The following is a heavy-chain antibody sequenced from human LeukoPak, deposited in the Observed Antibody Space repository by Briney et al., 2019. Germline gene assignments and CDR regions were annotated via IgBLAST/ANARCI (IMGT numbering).Heavy chain of an antibody. J-gene: IGHJ6*04. CDR1: GYTFTSYD. CDR2: MNPNSGNK. V-gene: IGHV1-8*01. Sequence: VASVKVSCKGSGYTFTSYDINWGGQATGQGLEWMGWMNPNSGNKGYAQKFQGRVNITRNTSISTAYMELSSLRSEDTAVYYCARGGYNWNDERMDVWGKGTTVTVSS. CDR3: ARGGYNWNDERMDV. D-gene: IGHD1-20*01.